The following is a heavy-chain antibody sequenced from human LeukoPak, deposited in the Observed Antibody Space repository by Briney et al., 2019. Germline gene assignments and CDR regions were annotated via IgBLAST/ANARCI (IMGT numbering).Heavy chain of an antibody. D-gene: IGHD4-17*01. CDR3: ARDMYGDGLDY. CDR1: GGSISSGSYY. V-gene: IGHV4-61*02. CDR2: IYTSGST. Sequence: SQTLSLTCTVSGGSISSGSYYWSWIRQPAGKGLEWIGRIYTSGSTNYNPSLKSRVTISVDTSKTQFSLKLSSVTAADTAVYYCARDMYGDGLDYWGQGTLVTVSS. J-gene: IGHJ4*02.